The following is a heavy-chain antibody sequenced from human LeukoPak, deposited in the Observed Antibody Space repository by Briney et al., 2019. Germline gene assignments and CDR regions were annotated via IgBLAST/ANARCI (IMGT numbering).Heavy chain of an antibody. Sequence: AASVKVSCKASGYTFTSYGISWVRQAPGQGLEWMGWISAYNGNTNYAQKLQGRVTMTTDTSTSTAYMELRSLRSDDTAVYYCAREKRIAVAGTPDYWGQGTLVTVSS. J-gene: IGHJ4*02. V-gene: IGHV1-18*01. CDR2: ISAYNGNT. CDR1: GYTFTSYG. CDR3: AREKRIAVAGTPDY. D-gene: IGHD6-19*01.